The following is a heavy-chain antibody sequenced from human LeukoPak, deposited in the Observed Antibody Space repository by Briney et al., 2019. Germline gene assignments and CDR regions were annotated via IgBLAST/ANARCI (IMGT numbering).Heavy chain of an antibody. CDR1: GFTFSSYW. Sequence: GGSLRLSCAASGFTFSSYWMHWVRQAPGKGLVWVSRINSDGSSTSYADSVKGRFTISRDNAKNTLYLQMNSLRAEDTAVYYCAREGAGDILTGYQKPDYCYYGMDVWGQGTTVTVSS. J-gene: IGHJ6*02. V-gene: IGHV3-74*01. CDR2: INSDGSST. CDR3: AREGAGDILTGYQKPDYCYYGMDV. D-gene: IGHD3-9*01.